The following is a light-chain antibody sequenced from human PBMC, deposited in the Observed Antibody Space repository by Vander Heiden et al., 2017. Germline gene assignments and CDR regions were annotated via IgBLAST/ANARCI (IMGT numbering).Light chain of an antibody. CDR3: SSYTSSSSWV. CDR1: SSDVGGYNY. J-gene: IGLJ1*01. Sequence: QSALTQPASVSGSPGQSITISCTGTSSDVGGYNYVSWYQQHPGKAPKLMIYEVSNRPSGVSNRFSASKSGTTASPTISGLQAEDDAYYYCSSYTSSSSWVFGTGTKLTVL. V-gene: IGLV2-14*01. CDR2: EVS.